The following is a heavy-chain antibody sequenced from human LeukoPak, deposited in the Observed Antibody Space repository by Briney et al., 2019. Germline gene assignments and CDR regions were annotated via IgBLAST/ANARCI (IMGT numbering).Heavy chain of an antibody. CDR1: GFTFSSYW. CDR3: ARVLGLQGLDYHYYMDV. V-gene: IGHV3-7*01. CDR2: IKQDGSEK. J-gene: IGHJ6*03. D-gene: IGHD7-27*01. Sequence: GGSLRLSCAASGFTFSSYWMSWVRQAPGKGLEWVANIKQDGSEKYYVDSVKGRFTISRDNAKNSLYLQMNSLRAEDTAVYYCARVLGLQGLDYHYYMDVWGKGTTVTVSS.